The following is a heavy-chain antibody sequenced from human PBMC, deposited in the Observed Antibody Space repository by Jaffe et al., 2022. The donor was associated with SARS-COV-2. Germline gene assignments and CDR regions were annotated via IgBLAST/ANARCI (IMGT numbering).Heavy chain of an antibody. Sequence: QVQLQESGPGLVKPSETLSLTCSVSGYSISSGYYWGWIRQPPGKGLEWIGSIYHSGSTHYNPSLESRVTISVDTSKNQFSLKLTSVVAADTAIYYCARVEGPWGQGTLVTVSS. V-gene: IGHV4-38-2*02. CDR3: ARVEGP. CDR1: GYSISSGYY. J-gene: IGHJ5*02. CDR2: IYHSGST. D-gene: IGHD2-15*01.